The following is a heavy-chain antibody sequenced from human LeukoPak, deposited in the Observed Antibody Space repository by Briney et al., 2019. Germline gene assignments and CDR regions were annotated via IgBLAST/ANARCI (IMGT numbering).Heavy chain of an antibody. Sequence: ASVKVSCKASGYTFTSYGISWVRQAPGQGLEWMGWISAYNGNTNHAQKLQGRVTMTTDTSTSTAYMELRSLRSDDTAVYYCARDAYCGGDCYPYYFDYWGQGTLVTVSS. CDR3: ARDAYCGGDCYPYYFDY. CDR2: ISAYNGNT. D-gene: IGHD2-21*01. V-gene: IGHV1-18*01. CDR1: GYTFTSYG. J-gene: IGHJ4*02.